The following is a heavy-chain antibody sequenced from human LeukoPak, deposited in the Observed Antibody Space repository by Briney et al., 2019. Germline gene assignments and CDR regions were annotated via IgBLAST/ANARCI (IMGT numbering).Heavy chain of an antibody. CDR2: IYYSGST. Sequence: SETLSLTCTVSGGSISSSSYYWGWICQPPGKGLEWIGSIYYSGSTYYNPSLKSRVTISVDTSKNQFSLKLSSVTAADTAVYYCARRGYDYVWGSYRFFDYWGQGTLVTVSS. CDR3: ARRGYDYVWGSYRFFDY. CDR1: GGSISSSSYY. D-gene: IGHD3-16*02. V-gene: IGHV4-39*01. J-gene: IGHJ4*02.